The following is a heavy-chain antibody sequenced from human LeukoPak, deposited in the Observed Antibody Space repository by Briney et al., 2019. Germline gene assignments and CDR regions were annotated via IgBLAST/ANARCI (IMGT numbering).Heavy chain of an antibody. CDR2: IYYSGST. Sequence: KTSETLSLTCTVSGGSISSSSYYWGWIRQPPGKGLEWIGSIYYSGSTYYNPSLKSRVTISVDTSKNQFSLKLSSVTAADTAVYYCASRLQYDFDYWGRGTLVTVSS. CDR3: ASRLQYDFDY. CDR1: GGSISSSSYY. D-gene: IGHD4-11*01. V-gene: IGHV4-39*07. J-gene: IGHJ4*02.